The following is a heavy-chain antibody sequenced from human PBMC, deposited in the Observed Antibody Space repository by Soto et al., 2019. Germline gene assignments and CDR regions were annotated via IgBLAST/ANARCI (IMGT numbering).Heavy chain of an antibody. J-gene: IGHJ4*02. Sequence: PSETLSLTCAVYGGSFSGYYWSWIRQPPGKGLEWIGEINHSGSTNYNPSLKSRVTISVDTSKNQFSLKLSSVTAADTAVYYCARGGLTFSYYDILTGRTKGPLYGYWGQGTLVTVSS. CDR3: ARGGLTFSYYDILTGRTKGPLYGY. V-gene: IGHV4-34*01. D-gene: IGHD3-9*01. CDR1: GGSFSGYY. CDR2: INHSGST.